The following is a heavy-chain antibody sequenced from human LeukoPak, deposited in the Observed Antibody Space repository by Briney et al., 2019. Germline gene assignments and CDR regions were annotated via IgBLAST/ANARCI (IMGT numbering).Heavy chain of an antibody. CDR2: IYYSGST. V-gene: IGHV4-59*01. D-gene: IGHD6-19*01. Sequence: SETLSLTCTVSGGSISSYYWSWIRQPPGKGLEWIGYIYYSGSTNYNPSLKSRVTISVDTSKNQFFLKLSSVTAADTAVYYCARFSSGWWGYFDYWGQGTLVTVSS. J-gene: IGHJ4*02. CDR3: ARFSSGWWGYFDY. CDR1: GGSISSYY.